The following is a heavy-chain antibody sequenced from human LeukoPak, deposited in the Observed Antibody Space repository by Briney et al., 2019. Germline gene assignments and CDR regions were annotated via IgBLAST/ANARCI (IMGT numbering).Heavy chain of an antibody. CDR3: ARDGLLGYFDL. Sequence: PGGSLRLSCAASGFTFSSYGMHWVRQAPGKWLEWVAVIWYDGSNKYYADSVKGRFTISRDNSRNTLYLQMNSLRAEDTAVYYCARDGLLGYFDLWGRGTLVTVSS. J-gene: IGHJ2*01. CDR1: GFTFSSYG. D-gene: IGHD7-27*01. V-gene: IGHV3-33*01. CDR2: IWYDGSNK.